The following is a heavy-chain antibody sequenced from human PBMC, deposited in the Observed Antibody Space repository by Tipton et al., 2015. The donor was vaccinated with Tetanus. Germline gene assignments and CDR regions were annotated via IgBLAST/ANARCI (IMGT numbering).Heavy chain of an antibody. D-gene: IGHD1-26*01. J-gene: IGHJ1*01. CDR3: ARAWGSGVGASLF. V-gene: IGHV3-20*04. Sequence: SLRLSCEASGFSFEDYGMSWVRQVPGKGLEWVSGIKWNGESTAYADSVKGRFTISRDNARNSLFLQMDSLRAEDTAVYYCARAWGSGVGASLFWGQGTPVTVSS. CDR2: IKWNGEST. CDR1: GFSFEDYG.